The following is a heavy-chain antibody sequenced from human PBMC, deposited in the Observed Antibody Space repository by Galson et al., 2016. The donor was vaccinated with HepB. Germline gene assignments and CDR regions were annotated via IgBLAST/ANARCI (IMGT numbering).Heavy chain of an antibody. Sequence: SLRLSCALSGPTFSEYWMTWVRQAPGKGLEWVANINQDGSDKSYVDSMKGRFTISRDNAKNSLYLQMNSLRAEDTAVYYCASIFRYSSSQHPGYWGQGTLVTVSS. V-gene: IGHV3-7*03. CDR2: INQDGSDK. J-gene: IGHJ4*02. CDR1: GPTFSEYW. D-gene: IGHD6-13*01. CDR3: ASIFRYSSSQHPGY.